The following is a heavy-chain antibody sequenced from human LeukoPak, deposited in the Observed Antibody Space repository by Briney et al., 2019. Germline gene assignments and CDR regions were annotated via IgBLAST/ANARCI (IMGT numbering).Heavy chain of an antibody. D-gene: IGHD3-10*01. Sequence: SETLSLTCAVHGGSFSGYYWSWIRQPPGKGLEWIGEINRGGSTNYNPSLKSRVTISVDTSKNQFSLKMNSVTAADTAVYYCANGGGSGSYYTGYWGQGTLVTVSS. CDR3: ANGGGSGSYYTGY. V-gene: IGHV4-34*01. CDR2: INRGGST. CDR1: GGSFSGYY. J-gene: IGHJ4*02.